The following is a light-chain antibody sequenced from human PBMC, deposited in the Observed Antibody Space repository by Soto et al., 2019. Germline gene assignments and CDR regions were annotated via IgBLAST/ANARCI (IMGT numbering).Light chain of an antibody. V-gene: IGKV1-5*03. J-gene: IGKJ3*01. CDR1: QTINNW. CDR3: QQYNSYSGFT. CDR2: KAS. Sequence: DIQMAQSPSTLSASVGDRVTITCRASQTINNWLAWYQQKPGKAPKLLIYKASNLESGVPSRFSGSGSGTEFTLTISSLQPDDFATYYCQQYNSYSGFTFGPGTKVDIK.